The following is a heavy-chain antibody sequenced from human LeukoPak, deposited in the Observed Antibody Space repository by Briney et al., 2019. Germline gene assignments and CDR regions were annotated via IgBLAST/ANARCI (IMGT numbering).Heavy chain of an antibody. V-gene: IGHV3-30*02. CDR1: GFNFSSHG. CDR2: IRNDGNNQ. Sequence: GGSLRLSCAASGFNFSSHGMHWVRQAPGRGLEWMAFIRNDGNNQYYGDSVKGRFTISRDNPKNTLYLQMNSLSAEDTAVYYCAKDQAYLGAFDYWGRGTLVTVSS. D-gene: IGHD3-10*01. J-gene: IGHJ4*02. CDR3: AKDQAYLGAFDY.